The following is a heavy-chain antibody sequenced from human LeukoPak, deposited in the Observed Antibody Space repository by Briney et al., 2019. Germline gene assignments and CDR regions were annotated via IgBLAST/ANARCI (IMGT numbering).Heavy chain of an antibody. V-gene: IGHV1-8*01. CDR1: GYTFTSYD. CDR2: MSPNSGDT. Sequence: ASVKVSCKASGYTFTSYDFNWVRQATGQRPEWMGWMSPNSGDTGYAQKFQDRVTMTRNTSISTAYMELSSLRSDDTAVYYCARGAQDTAMVTPLDYWGQGTLVTVSS. CDR3: ARGAQDTAMVTPLDY. D-gene: IGHD5-18*01. J-gene: IGHJ4*02.